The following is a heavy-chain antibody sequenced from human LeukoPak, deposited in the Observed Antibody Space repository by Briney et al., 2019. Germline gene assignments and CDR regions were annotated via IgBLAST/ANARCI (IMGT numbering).Heavy chain of an antibody. D-gene: IGHD2-15*01. CDR2: ISGSGGST. CDR1: GFTFSSYA. V-gene: IGHV3-23*01. CDR3: AKDFFNCSGGSCYWYYFDY. Sequence: GGSLRLSCAASGFTFSSYAMSWVRQAPGKGLEWVSAISGSGGSTYYADSVKGRFTISRDNSKNTLYLQMNSLRAEDTAVYYCAKDFFNCSGGSCYWYYFDYWGQGTLVTVSS. J-gene: IGHJ4*02.